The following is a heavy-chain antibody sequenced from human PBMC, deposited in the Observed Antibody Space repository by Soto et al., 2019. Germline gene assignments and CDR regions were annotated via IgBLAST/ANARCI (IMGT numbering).Heavy chain of an antibody. Sequence: RRLSCAASGFTFSSYWMHWVRQAPGKGLVWVSRINSDGSSTSYADSVKGRFTISRDNAKNTLCLQMNSLRAEDTAVYYCAWGSLPRHFAWLSGAYCYYGMDVWGQGTTVTVSS. CDR1: GFTFSSYW. V-gene: IGHV3-74*01. CDR3: AWGSLPRHFAWLSGAYCYYGMDV. D-gene: IGHD3-9*01. CDR2: INSDGSST. J-gene: IGHJ6*02.